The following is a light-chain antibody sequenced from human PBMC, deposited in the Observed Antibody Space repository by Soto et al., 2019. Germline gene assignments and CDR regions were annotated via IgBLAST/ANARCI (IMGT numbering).Light chain of an antibody. J-gene: IGKJ1*01. V-gene: IGKV1-39*01. Sequence: DIQMTQSPSTLSASVGDTVTITCRASQSINKWLAWYQQKPGKAPTLLIYAASNLQSGVPSRFSGSGSETDFTLTISSLQPEDFATYSCQQSYTTTWTFGQGTKVEIQ. CDR2: AAS. CDR1: QSINKW. CDR3: QQSYTTTWT.